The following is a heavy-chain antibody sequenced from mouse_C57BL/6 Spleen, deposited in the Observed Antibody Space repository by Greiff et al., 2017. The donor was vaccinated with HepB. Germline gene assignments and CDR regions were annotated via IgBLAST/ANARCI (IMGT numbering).Heavy chain of an antibody. Sequence: EVQVVESGGGLVQPKGSLKLSCAASGFSFNTYAMNWVRQAPGKGLEWVARIRSKSNNYATYYADSVKDRFTISRDDSESMLYLQMNNLKTEDTAMYYCVTGKPWFAYWGQGTLVTVSA. CDR1: GFSFNTYA. V-gene: IGHV10-1*01. D-gene: IGHD2-1*01. CDR3: VTGKPWFAY. J-gene: IGHJ3*01. CDR2: IRSKSNNYAT.